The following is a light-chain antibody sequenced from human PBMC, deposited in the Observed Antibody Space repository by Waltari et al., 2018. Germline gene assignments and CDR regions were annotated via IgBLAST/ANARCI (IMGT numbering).Light chain of an antibody. CDR2: GAS. J-gene: IGKJ4*01. V-gene: IGKV3-20*01. CDR3: QRYGISFVT. CDR1: QNIGGSY. Sequence: EILVTQFPGSVSVSLGETVNLTCRASQNIGGSYLAWYQQKPGQAPRLLIYGASTRATGTSDRFSCGGSGTDFTLTITRLEPEDFAVYYCQRYGISFVTFGGGTKVEIK.